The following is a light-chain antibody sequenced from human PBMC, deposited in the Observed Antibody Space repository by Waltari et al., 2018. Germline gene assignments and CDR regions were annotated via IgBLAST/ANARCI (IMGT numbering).Light chain of an antibody. CDR2: GAS. CDR3: QQYYSTLVT. V-gene: IGKV4-1*01. Sequence: DIVMTQSPDPLAVSRGERANINCKSRQSVFYSHNSKNYLAWYQQKPGQPPKLLIYGASARESGVPDRFSGSGSGTDFTLTISNLQAADVAVYYCQQYYSTLVTFGGGTKVEIK. CDR1: QSVFYSHNSKNY. J-gene: IGKJ4*01.